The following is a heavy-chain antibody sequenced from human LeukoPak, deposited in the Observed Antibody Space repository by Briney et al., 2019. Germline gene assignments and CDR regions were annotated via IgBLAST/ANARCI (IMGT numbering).Heavy chain of an antibody. CDR3: ARRRHANNGVDV. V-gene: IGHV6-1*01. CDR1: GDSVSTTTSI. Sequence: SQTLSLTCAISGDSVSTTTSIWNWIRQSPSRGLEWLGRTYYRSKWNYDYADSVKSRITISPDTSENQFSLQLQFVAPEDSAVYYCARRRHANNGVDVWGQGTTVTVSS. CDR2: TYYRSKWNY. J-gene: IGHJ6*02.